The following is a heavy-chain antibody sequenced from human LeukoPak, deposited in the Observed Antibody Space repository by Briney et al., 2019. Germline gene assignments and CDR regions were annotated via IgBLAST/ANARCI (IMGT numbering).Heavy chain of an antibody. D-gene: IGHD3-9*01. CDR1: GFTFSNYA. CDR3: AKMRYYDILTGYLNCFDP. Sequence: GGSLRLSCAASGFTFSNYAMSWVRQAPGKGLEWVSDISGSGGSTYYADSVKGRFIISRDNSNNTLYLQMKSLRAEDTAIYYCAKMRYYDILTGYLNCFDPWGQGTLVSVSS. CDR2: ISGSGGST. V-gene: IGHV3-23*01. J-gene: IGHJ5*02.